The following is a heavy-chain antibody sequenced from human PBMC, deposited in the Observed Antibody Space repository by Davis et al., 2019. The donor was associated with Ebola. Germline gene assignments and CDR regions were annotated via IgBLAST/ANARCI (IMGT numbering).Heavy chain of an antibody. V-gene: IGHV1-69*04. Sequence: SVKVSCKASGYTFTSYGISWVRQAPGQGLEWMGRIIPILGIANYAQKFQGRVTITADKSTSTAYMELSSLRSEDTAVYYCARGYCSGGSCSLDAFDIWGQGTMVTVSS. CDR2: IIPILGIA. D-gene: IGHD2-15*01. CDR1: GYTFTSYG. CDR3: ARGYCSGGSCSLDAFDI. J-gene: IGHJ3*02.